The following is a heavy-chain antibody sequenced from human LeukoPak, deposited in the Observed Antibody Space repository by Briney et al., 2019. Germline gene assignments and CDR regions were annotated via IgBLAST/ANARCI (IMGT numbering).Heavy chain of an antibody. Sequence: RASETLSLTCTVSGGSISSYYWSWIRQPAGKGLEWIGRIYTSGSTNYNPSLKSRVTMSVDTSKNQFSLKLSSVTAADTAVYYCAGTYYYDSSGYYFDYWGQGTLVTVSS. CDR2: IYTSGST. V-gene: IGHV4-4*07. J-gene: IGHJ4*02. CDR1: GGSISSYY. D-gene: IGHD3-22*01. CDR3: AGTYYYDSSGYYFDY.